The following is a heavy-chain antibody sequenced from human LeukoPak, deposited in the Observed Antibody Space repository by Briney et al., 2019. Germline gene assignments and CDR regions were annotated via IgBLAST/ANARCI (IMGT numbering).Heavy chain of an antibody. Sequence: SETLSLTCPVSGGSISYYYWSWIRQPPGKGLEWIGYIYYTGSTNYNPSLKSRVTISVDTSKNQFSLNLTSVTAADTAVYYCARDRCRSTACYFDYWGQGTLVTVSS. CDR1: GGSISYYY. D-gene: IGHD3-16*02. V-gene: IGHV4-59*01. CDR3: ARDRCRSTACYFDY. CDR2: IYYTGST. J-gene: IGHJ4*02.